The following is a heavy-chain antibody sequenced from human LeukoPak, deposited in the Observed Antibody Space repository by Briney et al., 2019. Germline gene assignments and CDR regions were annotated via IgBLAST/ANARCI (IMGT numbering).Heavy chain of an antibody. CDR2: INPNSGGT. V-gene: IGHV1-2*06. CDR3: ARGILEWLAPGPDY. Sequence: ASVKVSCKASGYTFTSYGISWVRQAPGQGLEWMGRINPNSGGTNYAQKFQGRVTMTRDTSISTAYMELSRLRSDDTAVYYCARGILEWLAPGPDYWGQGTLVTVSS. CDR1: GYTFTSYG. D-gene: IGHD6-19*01. J-gene: IGHJ4*02.